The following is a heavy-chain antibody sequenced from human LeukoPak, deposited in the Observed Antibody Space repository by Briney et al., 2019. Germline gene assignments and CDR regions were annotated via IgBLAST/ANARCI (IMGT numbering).Heavy chain of an antibody. CDR3: ARTMEGYCSGGSCYQYSYYMDV. CDR1: GGSISSYY. D-gene: IGHD2-15*01. V-gene: IGHV4-59*01. Sequence: SETLSLTCTVFGGSISSYYWSWIRQPPGKGLEWIGYIYYSGSTNYNPSLKNRVTISVDTSKNQFSLKLTSVTAADTAVYYCARTMEGYCSGGSCYQYSYYMDVWGKGTTVPVSS. CDR2: IYYSGST. J-gene: IGHJ6*03.